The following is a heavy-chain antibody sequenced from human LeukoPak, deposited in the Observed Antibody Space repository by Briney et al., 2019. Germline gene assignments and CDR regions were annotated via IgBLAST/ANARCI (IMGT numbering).Heavy chain of an antibody. D-gene: IGHD6-19*01. Sequence: SETLSLTCTVSGGSISSSSYYWGWIRQPPGKGLEWIGSIYYSGSTYYNPSLKSRVTISVDTSKNQFSLKLSSVTTADTAVYYCAKSASSGSYPSWFDYWGQGTLVTVSS. CDR1: GGSISSSSYY. V-gene: IGHV4-39*07. J-gene: IGHJ4*02. CDR2: IYYSGST. CDR3: AKSASSGSYPSWFDY.